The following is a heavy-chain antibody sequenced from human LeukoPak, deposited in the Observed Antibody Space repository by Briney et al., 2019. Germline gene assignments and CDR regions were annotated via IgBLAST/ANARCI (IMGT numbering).Heavy chain of an antibody. CDR1: GGSISSSSYY. Sequence: SETLSLTCTVSGGSISSSSYYWGWIRQPPGKGLEWIGSIYYSGSTYYNPSLKSRVTISVDTSKNQFSLKLSSVTAADTAVYYCARGHNSSSPHNWFDPWGQGTLVTVSS. D-gene: IGHD6-6*01. V-gene: IGHV4-39*01. CDR3: ARGHNSSSPHNWFDP. CDR2: IYYSGST. J-gene: IGHJ5*02.